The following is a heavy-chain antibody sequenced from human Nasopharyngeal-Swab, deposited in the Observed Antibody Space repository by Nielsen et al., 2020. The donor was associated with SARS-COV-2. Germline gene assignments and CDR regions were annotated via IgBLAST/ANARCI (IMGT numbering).Heavy chain of an antibody. CDR3: ARGTCDSSGWRPGMDV. D-gene: IGHD6-19*01. Sequence: RQAPGKGLEWIGEINHSGSTNYNPSLKSRVTISVDTSKNQFSLKLSSVTAADTAVYYCARGTCDSSGWRPGMDVWGQGTTVTVSS. J-gene: IGHJ6*02. CDR2: INHSGST. V-gene: IGHV4-34*01.